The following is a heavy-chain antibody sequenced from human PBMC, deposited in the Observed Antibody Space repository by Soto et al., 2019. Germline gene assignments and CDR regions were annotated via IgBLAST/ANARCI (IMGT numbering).Heavy chain of an antibody. CDR2: IYYSGST. J-gene: IGHJ4*02. Sequence: SGTLSLTCTVSGGSISSSSNFRGWIRQPPGKGLEWIGSIYYSGSTYYNPSLKSRVTISVDTSKNQFSLKLSSMTAADTAVYYCARRGLAAAACFDHWGQGTLVTVSS. D-gene: IGHD6-13*01. V-gene: IGHV4-39*01. CDR1: GGSISSSSNF. CDR3: ARRGLAAAACFDH.